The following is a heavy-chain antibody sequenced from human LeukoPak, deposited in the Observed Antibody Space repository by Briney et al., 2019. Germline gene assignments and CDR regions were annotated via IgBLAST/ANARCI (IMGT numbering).Heavy chain of an antibody. D-gene: IGHD6-19*01. J-gene: IGHJ3*02. Sequence: GGSLRLSCAASGFTFSSYAMSWVRQAPGKGLEWVSAISGSGGSTYYADSVKGRFTISRDNSKNTLYLQMNSLRAEDTAVYYCAKPLDAVAAPGDPFDIWGQGTMVTVSS. CDR3: AKPLDAVAAPGDPFDI. CDR2: ISGSGGST. CDR1: GFTFSSYA. V-gene: IGHV3-23*01.